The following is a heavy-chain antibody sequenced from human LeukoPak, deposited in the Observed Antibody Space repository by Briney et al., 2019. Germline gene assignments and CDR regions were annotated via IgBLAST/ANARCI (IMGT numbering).Heavy chain of an antibody. D-gene: IGHD3-22*01. CDR3: ARFDSSGYFDAFDI. J-gene: IGHJ3*02. CDR2: IYYSGST. V-gene: IGHV4-59*01. CDR1: GGSISSYH. Sequence: SETLSLTCTVSGGSISSYHWSWIRQPPGKGLEWIGYIYYSGSTNYNPSLKSRVTISVDTSKNQFSLKLSSVTAADTAVYYCARFDSSGYFDAFDIWGQGTMVTVSS.